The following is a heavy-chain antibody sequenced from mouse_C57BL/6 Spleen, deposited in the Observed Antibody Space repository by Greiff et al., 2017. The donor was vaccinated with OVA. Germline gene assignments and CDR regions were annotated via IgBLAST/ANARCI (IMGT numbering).Heavy chain of an antibody. CDR2: ISYDGSN. CDR3: ARDSSCSRWY. CDR1: GYSITSGYY. V-gene: IGHV3-6*01. Sequence: EVKLQESGPGLVKPSQSLSLTCSVTGYSITSGYYWNWIRQFPGNKLEWMGYISYDGSNNYNPSLKNRISITRDTSKNQFFLKLNSVTTEDTATYYCARDSSCSRWYWGQGTTLTVSS. J-gene: IGHJ2*01. D-gene: IGHD3-2*02.